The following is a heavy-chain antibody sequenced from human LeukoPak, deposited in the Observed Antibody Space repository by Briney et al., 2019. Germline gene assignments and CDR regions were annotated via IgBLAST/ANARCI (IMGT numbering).Heavy chain of an antibody. CDR2: IYYSGST. Sequence: PSETLSLTCTVSGGSISSSSYYWGWIRQPPGKELEWIGSIYYSGSTYYNPSLKSRVTISVDTSKNQFSLKLSSVTAADTAVYYCARRALCSSTSCYTGGYNWFDPWGQGTLVTVSS. CDR1: GGSISSSSYY. D-gene: IGHD2-2*02. CDR3: ARRALCSSTSCYTGGYNWFDP. J-gene: IGHJ5*02. V-gene: IGHV4-39*01.